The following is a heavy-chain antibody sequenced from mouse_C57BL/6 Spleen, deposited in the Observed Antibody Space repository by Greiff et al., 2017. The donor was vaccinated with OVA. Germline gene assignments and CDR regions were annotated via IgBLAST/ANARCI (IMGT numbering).Heavy chain of an antibody. CDR2: INPSTGGT. J-gene: IGHJ4*01. V-gene: IGHV1-42*01. D-gene: IGHD2-2*01. CDR3: ARRGYGYAGAMDY. Sequence: VQLQQSGPELVKPGASVKISCKASGYSFTGYYMNWVKQSPEKSLEWIGEINPSTGGTTYNQKFKAKATLTVDKSSSTAYMQLKSLTSEDSAVYYCARRGYGYAGAMDYWGQGTSVTVSS. CDR1: GYSFTGYY.